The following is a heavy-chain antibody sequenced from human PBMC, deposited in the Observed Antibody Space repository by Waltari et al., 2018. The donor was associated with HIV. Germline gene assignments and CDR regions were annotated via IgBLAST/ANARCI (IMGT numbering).Heavy chain of an antibody. D-gene: IGHD3-16*01. CDR1: GFTFSSYA. CDR2: ISSSGDSI. CDR3: VKDGPDWGSYFDS. Sequence: EVQLLESGGGLVQPGGSLRLSCAASGFTFSSYAMNWVRQAPGKGLEWVSAISSSGDSIHYADSVKGRFTISRDNFKNTLNLQMNSLRSEDTAIYYCVKDGPDWGSYFDSWGQGTLVTVSS. V-gene: IGHV3-23*01. J-gene: IGHJ4*02.